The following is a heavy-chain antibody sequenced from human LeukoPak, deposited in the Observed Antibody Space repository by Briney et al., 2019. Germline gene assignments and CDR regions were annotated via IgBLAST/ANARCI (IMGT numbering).Heavy chain of an antibody. CDR1: GYTFTSYY. J-gene: IGHJ3*02. Sequence: ASVKVSCKASGYTFTSYYMHWVRQAPGQGLEWMGIINPSGGSTSYAQKFQGRVTMTRDTSTSTVYMELSSLRSEDTAVYYCAGYYYDSSGYSKAAFDIWGQGTMVTVSS. CDR2: INPSGGST. CDR3: AGYYYDSSGYSKAAFDI. V-gene: IGHV1-46*01. D-gene: IGHD3-22*01.